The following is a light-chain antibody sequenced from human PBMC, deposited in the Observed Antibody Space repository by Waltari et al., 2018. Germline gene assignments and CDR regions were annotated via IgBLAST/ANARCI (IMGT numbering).Light chain of an antibody. Sequence: QSGLTQPPSVSGAPGQRVTISCTGSSSNIGAGSDVHWYQVVPGTAPKLLIYGSVHPLAGVPDRFSGSRSGPSAALAITGLQAEDEADYYCQSYGNTLSASRFGGGTKLTVL. CDR1: SSNIGAGSD. J-gene: IGLJ2*01. CDR2: GSV. CDR3: QSYGNTLSASR. V-gene: IGLV1-40*01.